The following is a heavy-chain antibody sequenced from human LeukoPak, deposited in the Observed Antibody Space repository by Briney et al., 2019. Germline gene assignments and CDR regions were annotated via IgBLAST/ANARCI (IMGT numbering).Heavy chain of an antibody. CDR1: GFTFSSYA. V-gene: IGHV3-23*01. J-gene: IGHJ4*02. Sequence: HSGGSLRLSCAASGFTFSSYAMSWVRQAPGKGLEWVSTISASAGSTYYADSVKGRFTVSRDNSKNTLYLQMNSLRAEDTAVYYCARKFGGYCSGTGCQINFDYWGQGTLVTVSS. CDR3: ARKFGGYCSGTGCQINFDY. D-gene: IGHD2-2*01. CDR2: ISASAGST.